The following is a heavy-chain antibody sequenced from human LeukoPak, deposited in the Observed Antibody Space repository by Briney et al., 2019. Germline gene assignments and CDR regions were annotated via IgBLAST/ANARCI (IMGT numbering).Heavy chain of an antibody. D-gene: IGHD1-26*01. Sequence: GGSLRLSCAASGFTVSSNYMSWVRQAPGKGLEWVSVIYSGGSTYYADSVKGRFTISRDNSKNTLYLQMNSLRAEDTAVYYCARVWEGGCHFDYWGQGTLVTVSS. CDR2: IYSGGST. CDR1: GFTVSSNY. J-gene: IGHJ4*02. CDR3: ARVWEGGCHFDY. V-gene: IGHV3-66*01.